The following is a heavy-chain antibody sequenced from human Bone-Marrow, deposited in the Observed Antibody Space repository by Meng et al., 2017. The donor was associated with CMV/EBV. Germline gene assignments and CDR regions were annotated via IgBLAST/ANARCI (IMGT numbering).Heavy chain of an antibody. CDR1: GYTFTSYY. V-gene: IGHV1-46*01. Sequence: ASVKVSCKASGYTFTSYYMHWVRQAPGQGLEWMGIINPSGGSTSYAQKFQGRVTMTRDTSTSTVYMELSSLRSEDTAVYYCARPQSTGTTLGFWGQGKLVTFSS. CDR2: INPSGGST. CDR3: ARPQSTGTTLGF. J-gene: IGHJ4*02. D-gene: IGHD1-1*01.